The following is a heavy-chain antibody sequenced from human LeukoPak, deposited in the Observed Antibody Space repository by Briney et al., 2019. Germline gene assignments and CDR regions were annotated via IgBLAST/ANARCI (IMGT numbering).Heavy chain of an antibody. CDR1: GFTFTDYE. V-gene: IGHV3-48*03. CDR3: ASTVAVHY. J-gene: IGHJ4*02. D-gene: IGHD4-23*01. CDR2: ISIGGSTI. Sequence: PGGSLCPSRAASGFTFTDYEINWVRQAPGKGLEWVSYISIGGSTIYYADSVKGRFTISRDYAKNSLYLQMNSLRAEDTAVYYCASTVAVHYWGQGTLVTVSS.